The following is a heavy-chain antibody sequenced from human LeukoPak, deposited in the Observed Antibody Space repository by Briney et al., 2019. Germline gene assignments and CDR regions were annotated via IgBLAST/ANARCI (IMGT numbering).Heavy chain of an antibody. CDR3: AVPSAGYSSGWYDYGSSY. J-gene: IGHJ4*02. V-gene: IGHV4-39*07. CDR2: IYYSGST. Sequence: PSETLSLTCTVSGGSISSGGYYWGWIRQPPGKGLEWIGSIYYSGSTYYNPSLKSRVTISVDTSKNQFSLKLSSVTAADTAVYYCAVPSAGYSSGWYDYGSSYWGQGTLVTVSS. D-gene: IGHD6-19*01. CDR1: GGSISSGGYY.